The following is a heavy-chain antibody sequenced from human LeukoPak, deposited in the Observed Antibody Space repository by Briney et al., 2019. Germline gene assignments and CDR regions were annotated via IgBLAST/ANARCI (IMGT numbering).Heavy chain of an antibody. CDR3: AREDCSGGSCYYGMDV. CDR2: MSANSGNT. V-gene: IGHV1-8*01. D-gene: IGHD2-15*01. Sequence: GASVKVSCKTFGYTFTNYDINWIRQAAGQGLEWLGWMSANSGNTGYAQKFQGRVRMTRDTSTSTVYMELSSLRSEDTAVYYCAREDCSGGSCYYGMDVWGQGTTVTVSS. CDR1: GYTFTNYD. J-gene: IGHJ6*02.